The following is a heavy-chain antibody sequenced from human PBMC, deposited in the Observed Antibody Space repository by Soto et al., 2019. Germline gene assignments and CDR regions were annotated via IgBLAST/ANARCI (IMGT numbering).Heavy chain of an antibody. D-gene: IGHD3-10*01. V-gene: IGHV4-59*01. J-gene: IGHJ5*02. CDR3: AREGGFGEFNNWFDP. CDR1: GGSISSYY. CDR2: IYYSGST. Sequence: PSETLSLTCTVSGGSISSYYWSWIRQPPGKGLEWIGYIYYSGSTNYNPSLKSRVTISVDTSKNQFSLKLSSVTAADTAVYYCAREGGFGEFNNWFDPWGQGTLVTVSS.